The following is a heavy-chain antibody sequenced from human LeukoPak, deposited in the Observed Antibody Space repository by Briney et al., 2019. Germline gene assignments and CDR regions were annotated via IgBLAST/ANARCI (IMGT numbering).Heavy chain of an antibody. Sequence: GGSLRLSCAASGSTFSDYYMSWIRQAPGKGLEWVSYISSSGETIYYADSVKGRFTISRDNAKNSLYQQMNSLRAEDTAVYYCARVGRHSYGLNWGQGTLVTVSS. J-gene: IGHJ4*02. V-gene: IGHV3-11*01. CDR1: GSTFSDYY. D-gene: IGHD5-18*01. CDR3: ARVGRHSYGLN. CDR2: ISSSGETI.